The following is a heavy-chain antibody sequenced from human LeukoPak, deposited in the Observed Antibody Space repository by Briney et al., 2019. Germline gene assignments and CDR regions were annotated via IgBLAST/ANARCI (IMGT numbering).Heavy chain of an antibody. V-gene: IGHV3-9*01. Sequence: GGSLRLSCAASGFTFDDYAMHWVRQAPGKGLEWVSGISWNSGSIGYADSVKGRFTISRDNAKNSLYLQMNSLRAEDTAVYYCARDPGGRTFDPWGQGTMVTVSS. D-gene: IGHD1-26*01. CDR1: GFTFDDYA. CDR3: ARDPGGRTFDP. J-gene: IGHJ3*01. CDR2: ISWNSGSI.